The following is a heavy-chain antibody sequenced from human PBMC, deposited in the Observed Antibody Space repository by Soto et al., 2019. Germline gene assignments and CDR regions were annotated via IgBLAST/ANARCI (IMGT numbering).Heavy chain of an antibody. V-gene: IGHV3-74*01. CDR2: IYFDGITT. Sequence: PGGSLRLSCTASGFTFNTHWRHWVRQAPGKGLVWVSRIYFDGITTNYADSVKGRLTVSRDNAKNTVYLHVNTLRDEDTAVYYCARGGAMGVDYWGQGTLVTVSS. CDR1: GFTFNTHW. D-gene: IGHD1-26*01. J-gene: IGHJ4*02. CDR3: ARGGAMGVDY.